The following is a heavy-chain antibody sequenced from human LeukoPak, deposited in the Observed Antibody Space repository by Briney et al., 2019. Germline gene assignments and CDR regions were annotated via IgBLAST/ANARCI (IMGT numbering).Heavy chain of an antibody. Sequence: PSETLSLTCTVSGGSISSSSYYWGWIRQPPGKGLEWIGSIYYSGSTYYNPSLKSRVTISVDTSKNQFSLKLSSVTAADTAVYYCARDSARYDFWSSYFFLDAFDIWGQGTMVTVSS. CDR1: GGSISSSSYY. J-gene: IGHJ3*02. CDR3: ARDSARYDFWSSYFFLDAFDI. CDR2: IYYSGST. V-gene: IGHV4-39*07. D-gene: IGHD3-3*01.